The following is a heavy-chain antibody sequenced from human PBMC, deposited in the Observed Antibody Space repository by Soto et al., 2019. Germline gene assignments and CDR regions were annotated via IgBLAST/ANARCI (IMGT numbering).Heavy chain of an antibody. V-gene: IGHV1-69*13. Sequence: SVKVSCKACGGTFSSYAISWVRQAPGQGLEWMGGIIPIFGTANYAQKFQGRVTITADESTSTAYMELSSLRSEDTAVYYCAREEGDTGMVGRQHYYYYYGMDVWGQGTTVTVSS. CDR1: GGTFSSYA. CDR3: AREEGDTGMVGRQHYYYYYGMDV. D-gene: IGHD5-18*01. J-gene: IGHJ6*02. CDR2: IIPIFGTA.